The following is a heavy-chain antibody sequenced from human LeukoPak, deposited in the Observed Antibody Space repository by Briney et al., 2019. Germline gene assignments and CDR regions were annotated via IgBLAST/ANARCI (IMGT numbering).Heavy chain of an antibody. V-gene: IGHV1-18*01. J-gene: IGHJ4*02. D-gene: IGHD3-10*01. CDR3: ARALLWFGEPSHIDY. CDR2: ITAYNDNT. Sequence: ASVKVSCKASGYTFTSYGISWVRQAPGQGLEWMRWITAYNDNTNYAQKLQGRVTMTTDTSTSTAYMELRSLRSDDTAAYYCARALLWFGEPSHIDYWGQGTLVTASS. CDR1: GYTFTSYG.